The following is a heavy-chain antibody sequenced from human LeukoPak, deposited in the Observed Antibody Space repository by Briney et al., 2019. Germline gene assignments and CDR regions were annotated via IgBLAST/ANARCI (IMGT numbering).Heavy chain of an antibody. Sequence: PGGSLRISCAASGFTFSSYAMHWVRQAPGKGLGWVAVISYDGSNKYYADSVKGRFTISRDNSKNTLYLQMNSLRAEDTAVYYCARDQGQWLVRGSYFDYWGQGTLVTVSS. D-gene: IGHD6-19*01. CDR3: ARDQGQWLVRGSYFDY. CDR2: ISYDGSNK. J-gene: IGHJ4*02. V-gene: IGHV3-30*01. CDR1: GFTFSSYA.